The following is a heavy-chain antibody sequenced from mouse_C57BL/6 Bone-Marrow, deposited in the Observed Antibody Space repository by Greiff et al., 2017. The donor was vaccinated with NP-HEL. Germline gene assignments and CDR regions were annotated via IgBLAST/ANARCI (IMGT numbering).Heavy chain of an antibody. D-gene: IGHD1-1*01. J-gene: IGHJ2*01. CDR2: IDPANGNT. Sequence: VQLQQSVAELVRPGASVKLSCTASGFNIKNTYMHWVKQRPEQGLEWIGRIDPANGNTKYAQKFQGKATIAADTSSNTAYLQLSSLTSEDTAIYYCAITTVVADYFDYWGQGTTLTVSS. CDR3: AITTVVADYFDY. V-gene: IGHV14-3*01. CDR1: GFNIKNTY.